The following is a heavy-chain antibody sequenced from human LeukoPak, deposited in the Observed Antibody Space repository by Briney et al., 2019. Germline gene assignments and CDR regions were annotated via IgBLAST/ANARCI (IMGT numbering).Heavy chain of an antibody. Sequence: GGSLRLSCAASGFTFSSYGMHWVRQAPGMGLEWVAFIRYDGSNKYYADSVKGRFTISRDNSKNTLYLQMNSLRAEDTAVYYCAKDSFSLSPMVRGAYFDYWGQGTLVTVSS. V-gene: IGHV3-30*02. CDR2: IRYDGSNK. CDR3: AKDSFSLSPMVRGAYFDY. CDR1: GFTFSSYG. D-gene: IGHD3-10*01. J-gene: IGHJ4*02.